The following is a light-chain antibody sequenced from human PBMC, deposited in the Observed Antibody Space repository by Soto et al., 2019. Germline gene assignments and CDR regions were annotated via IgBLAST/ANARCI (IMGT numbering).Light chain of an antibody. CDR2: EVN. V-gene: IGLV2-11*01. Sequence: QSALTQPASLSGSPGQSITISCTGTSSDIGAYDYVSWFQQHPGKAPKLMISEVNKRPSGVPDRFSGSKSGNTASLTISGLQTEDEADYYCCSYAGSYTLVFGGGTKGTVL. J-gene: IGLJ2*01. CDR3: CSYAGSYTLV. CDR1: SSDIGAYDY.